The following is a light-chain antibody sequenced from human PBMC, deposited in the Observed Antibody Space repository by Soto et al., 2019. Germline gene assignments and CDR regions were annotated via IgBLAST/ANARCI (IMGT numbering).Light chain of an antibody. CDR2: GAS. J-gene: IGKJ1*01. V-gene: IGKV3-15*01. CDR1: QNIANN. CDR3: QQYSNWRT. Sequence: MTQSPNTLPVSAGERATLTCRASQNIANNLAWYQQKAGQAPRLLIYGASSRATGIAARFSGSGSGKEFTLTISSLQSEDFAFYYCQQYSNWRTFGQGTKVDIK.